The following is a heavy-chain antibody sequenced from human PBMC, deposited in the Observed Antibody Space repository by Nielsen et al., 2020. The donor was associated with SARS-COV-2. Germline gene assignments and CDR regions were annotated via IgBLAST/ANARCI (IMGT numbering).Heavy chain of an antibody. CDR2: IQSNSAYL. Sequence: GESLKISCEASGFTFSTYDMTWVRQAPGKGLEWVSSIQSNSAYLDYTNSAKGRFTISRDNAKNSLSLQMNSLRAEDTAVYYCARGLRGWFFDFWGQGILVTVSS. CDR3: ARGLRGWFFDF. V-gene: IGHV3-21*01. D-gene: IGHD6-19*01. J-gene: IGHJ4*02. CDR1: GFTFSTYD.